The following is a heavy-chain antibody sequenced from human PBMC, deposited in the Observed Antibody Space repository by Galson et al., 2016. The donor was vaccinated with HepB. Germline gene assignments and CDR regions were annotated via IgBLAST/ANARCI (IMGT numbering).Heavy chain of an antibody. CDR3: ARARDWGLPKHYFAS. Sequence: SLRLSCAASGFTFSNYWMSWVRPAPGKGLEWVANINQAGSEKYYVDSVKSRFTISRDNAKNALYLQMNSLRAEDTDVYYCARARDWGLPKHYFASWGQETLVTVSS. D-gene: IGHD1-26*01. J-gene: IGHJ4*02. CDR2: INQAGSEK. V-gene: IGHV3-7*03. CDR1: GFTFSNYW.